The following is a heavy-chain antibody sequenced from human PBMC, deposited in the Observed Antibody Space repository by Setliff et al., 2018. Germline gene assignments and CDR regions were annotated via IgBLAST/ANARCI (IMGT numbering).Heavy chain of an antibody. CDR1: GDSIRSTSYQ. V-gene: IGHV4-39*01. D-gene: IGHD3-10*01. CDR3: ARHEFVGGYYGSVTYRHFDY. J-gene: IGHJ4*02. Sequence: LSLTCTVSGDSIRSTSYQWGWVRQPPGKGLEWIGSIYYTGTAYYNPSLKSRVTISVDTSKNQFPLQVTSLAATDTALYFCARHEFVGGYYGSVTYRHFDYWGQGILVTVSS. CDR2: IYYTGTA.